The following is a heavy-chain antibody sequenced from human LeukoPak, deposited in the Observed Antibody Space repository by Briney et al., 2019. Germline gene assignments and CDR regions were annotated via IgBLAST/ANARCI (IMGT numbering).Heavy chain of an antibody. D-gene: IGHD1-14*01. CDR2: VSETGDGT. CDR1: GFSFSSYA. Sequence: GGSLRLSCAVSGFSFSSYAMSWVRQAPGKGLEWVSTVSETGDGTYYADSVKGRFIISRDNSKNTFYLQMDSLRADDTVMYYRAKGKVNHLGGLDYWGQGTLVTVSS. J-gene: IGHJ4*02. CDR3: AKGKVNHLGGLDY. V-gene: IGHV3-23*01.